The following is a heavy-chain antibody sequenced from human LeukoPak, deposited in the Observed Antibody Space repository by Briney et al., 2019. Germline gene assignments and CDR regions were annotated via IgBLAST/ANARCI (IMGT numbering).Heavy chain of an antibody. CDR3: AELGITMIGGV. CDR2: ISGSGGRT. V-gene: IGHV3-48*03. D-gene: IGHD3-10*02. CDR1: GFTFRSYE. J-gene: IGHJ6*04. Sequence: GGSLRLSCAASGFTFRSYEMNWVRQAPGKGLEWVSTISGSGGRTYYADSVKGRFTISRDNAKNSLYLQMNSLRAEDTAVYYCAELGITMIGGVWGKGTTVTISS.